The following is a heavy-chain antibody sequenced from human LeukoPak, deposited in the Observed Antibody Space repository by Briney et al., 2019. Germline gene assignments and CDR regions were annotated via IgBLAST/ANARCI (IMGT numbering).Heavy chain of an antibody. D-gene: IGHD3-3*01. V-gene: IGHV3-48*03. CDR1: GFTFSSYE. CDR2: ISSSGSTI. Sequence: GGSLRLSCAASGFTFSSYEMNWVRQAPGKGLEWVSYISSSGSTIYYADSVKGRFTISRDNAKNSLYLQMNSLRAEDTAVYHCARDGRFLEWPNRSYYYYYMDVWGKGTTVTVSS. CDR3: ARDGRFLEWPNRSYYYYYMDV. J-gene: IGHJ6*03.